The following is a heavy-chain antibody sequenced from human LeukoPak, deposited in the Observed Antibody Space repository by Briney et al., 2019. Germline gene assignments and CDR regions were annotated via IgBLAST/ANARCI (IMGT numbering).Heavy chain of an antibody. CDR1: GFPFAAYA. CDR3: SRDVWCRVFYYGMDV. D-gene: IGHD2-21*01. V-gene: IGHV3-9*01. CDR2: ITWYIGNI. Sequence: GAHLRPSSAVSGFPFAAYAMPWGRKALEKGLEGVSRITWYIGNIGYADSVKDRFSSSRDNAKNTLYLQMNRLRTDDTALYVCSRDVWCRVFYYGMDVWGQGTTVAVSS. J-gene: IGHJ6*02.